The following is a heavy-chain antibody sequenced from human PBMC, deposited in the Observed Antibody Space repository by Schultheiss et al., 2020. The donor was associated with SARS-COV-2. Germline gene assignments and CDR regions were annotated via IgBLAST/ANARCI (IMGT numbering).Heavy chain of an antibody. V-gene: IGHV3-11*01. J-gene: IGHJ1*01. D-gene: IGHD5-12*01. CDR2: ISSGGSTI. CDR1: GFTFSGAW. CDR3: AKDVLVVAHPAGYFQH. Sequence: GGSLRLSCAASGFTFSGAWMSWVRQAPGKGLEWVSYISSGGSTISYADSVKGRFTISRDNAKNSLYLQMNSLRAEDTAVYYCAKDVLVVAHPAGYFQHWGQGTLVTVSS.